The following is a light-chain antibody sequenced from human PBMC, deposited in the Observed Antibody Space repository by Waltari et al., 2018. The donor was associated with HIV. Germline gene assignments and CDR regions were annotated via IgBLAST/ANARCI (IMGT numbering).Light chain of an antibody. V-gene: IGLV1-51*01. CDR3: GAWDTRLTVEV. J-gene: IGLJ2*01. CDR2: DHI. CDR1: SSNIGGSH. Sequence: QSVVTQPPSVSAAPGQKVTISCSGSSSNIGGSHVSWYQHLPGTAPKLLLYDHIRRPSGIPDRCSGSKAGTSATLGITGLQTGDEAYYYCGAWDTRLTVEVFGGGTRLTVL.